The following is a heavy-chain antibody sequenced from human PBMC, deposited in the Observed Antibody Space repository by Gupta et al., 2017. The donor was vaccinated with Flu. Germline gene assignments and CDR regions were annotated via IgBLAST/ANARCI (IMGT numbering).Heavy chain of an antibody. CDR3: ARVGYNWNYYYYGMDV. CDR1: GFTFNSYG. CDR2: IWYDGSNK. Sequence: QVQLVESGGGVVQPGRSLRLSCAASGFTFNSYGMHWVRQAPGKGLEWVAVIWYDGSNKYYADSVKGRFTISRDNSKNTLYLQMNSLRAEDTAVYYCARVGYNWNYYYYGMDVWGQGTTVTVSS. D-gene: IGHD1-20*01. V-gene: IGHV3-33*01. J-gene: IGHJ6*02.